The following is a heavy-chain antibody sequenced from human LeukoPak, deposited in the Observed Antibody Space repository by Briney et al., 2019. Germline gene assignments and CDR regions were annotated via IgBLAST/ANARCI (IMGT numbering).Heavy chain of an antibody. Sequence: GGSLRLSCAASGFTFSDYNMRWIRQAPGKGLEWVSSISRSGSTRYYADSVKGRFTISRDNSKNTLYLQMNSLRAEDTAVYYCARGSYGDYVRPLGYWGQGTLVTVSS. CDR1: GFTFSDYN. V-gene: IGHV3-11*04. J-gene: IGHJ4*02. CDR3: ARGSYGDYVRPLGY. D-gene: IGHD4-17*01. CDR2: ISRSGSTR.